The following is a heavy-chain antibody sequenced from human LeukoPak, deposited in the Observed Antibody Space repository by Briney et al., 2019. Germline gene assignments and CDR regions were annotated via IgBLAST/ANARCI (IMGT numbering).Heavy chain of an antibody. CDR1: GGSISSSSYY. CDR2: IYYSGST. D-gene: IGHD3-10*01. CDR3: ARGSPMASIRYYYGSGSRYGMDV. V-gene: IGHV4-39*01. J-gene: IGHJ6*02. Sequence: PSETLSLTCTVSGGSISSSSYYWGWIRQPPGKGLEWIGSIYYSGSTYYNPSLKSRVTISVDTSKNQFSLKLSSVTAADTAVYYCARGSPMASIRYYYGSGSRYGMDVWGQGTTVTVSS.